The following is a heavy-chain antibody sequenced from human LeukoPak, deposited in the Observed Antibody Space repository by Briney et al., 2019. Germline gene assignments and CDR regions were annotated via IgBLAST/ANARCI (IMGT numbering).Heavy chain of an antibody. CDR2: ISGSGGST. CDR1: GFTFSSYA. D-gene: IGHD3-10*01. V-gene: IGHV3-23*01. J-gene: IGHJ4*02. Sequence: PGGSLRLSCAASGFTFSSYAMSWVRQAPGKGLEWVSGISGSGGSTYYADSVKGRFTISRDNSKNTLYLQMNSLRAEDTAVYYCAKDRDYYDSGSYHPPRNCDYWGQGTLVTISS. CDR3: AKDRDYYDSGSYHPPRNCDY.